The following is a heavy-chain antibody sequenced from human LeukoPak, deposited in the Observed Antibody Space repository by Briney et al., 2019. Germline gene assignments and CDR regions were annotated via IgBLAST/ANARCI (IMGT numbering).Heavy chain of an antibody. Sequence: ASVKVSCKASGYTFTSYYMHWVRQAPGQGLELMGIINPSGGSTSYAQKFQGRVTMTRDMSTSTDYMDLSSLRSEDTAVYYCARDNSVEDTAWWFDPWGQGSLVTVSS. D-gene: IGHD4-23*01. J-gene: IGHJ5*02. CDR1: GYTFTSYY. V-gene: IGHV1-46*01. CDR2: INPSGGST. CDR3: ARDNSVEDTAWWFDP.